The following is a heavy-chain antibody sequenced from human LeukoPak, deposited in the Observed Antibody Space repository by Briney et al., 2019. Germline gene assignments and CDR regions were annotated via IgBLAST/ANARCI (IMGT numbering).Heavy chain of an antibody. CDR1: GFTFSSYG. Sequence: PGGSLRLSCAASGFTFSSYGMHWVRQAPGKGLEWVAVISYDGSNKYYADSVKGRFTISRDNSKNTLYLQMNSLRAEDTAVYYCAKNSGSLYYYYGMDVWGQGTTVTVSS. J-gene: IGHJ6*02. CDR3: AKNSGSLYYYYGMDV. V-gene: IGHV3-30*18. CDR2: ISYDGSNK. D-gene: IGHD1-26*01.